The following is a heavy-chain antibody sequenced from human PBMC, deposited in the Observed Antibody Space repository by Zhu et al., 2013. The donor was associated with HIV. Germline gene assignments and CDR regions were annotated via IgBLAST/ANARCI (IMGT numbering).Heavy chain of an antibody. Sequence: QVQLQESGPGLVKPSQTLSLTCTVSGGSISSGDYYWSWIRQPPGKGLEWIGYIYYSGSTYYNPSLKSRVTISVDTSKNQFSLKLSSVTAADTAVYYCAREGWGIVATNDAFDIWGQGTMVTVSS. CDR1: GGSISSGDYY. J-gene: IGHJ3*02. V-gene: IGHV4-30-4*01. D-gene: IGHD5-12*01. CDR3: AREGWGIVATNDAFDI. CDR2: IYYSGST.